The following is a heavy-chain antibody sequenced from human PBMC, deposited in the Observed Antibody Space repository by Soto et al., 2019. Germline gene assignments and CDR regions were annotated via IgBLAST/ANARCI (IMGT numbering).Heavy chain of an antibody. J-gene: IGHJ6*02. CDR1: GGSFRTYS. D-gene: IGHD6-19*01. Sequence: QVQLLQSGAEVKKPGSSVRVSCEASGGSFRTYSISWVRQAPGQGLEWMGEIIPIFGTVNYAQKFQGRATITADEPTTTVYMDLRSLRSEDTAVYYCAKGAVAGTPTSYYYYGMDVWGQGTTVTVSS. CDR3: AKGAVAGTPTSYYYYGMDV. CDR2: IIPIFGTV. V-gene: IGHV1-69*12.